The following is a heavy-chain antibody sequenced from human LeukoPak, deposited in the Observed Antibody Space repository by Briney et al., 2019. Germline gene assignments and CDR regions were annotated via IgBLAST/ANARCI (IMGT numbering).Heavy chain of an antibody. J-gene: IGHJ4*02. V-gene: IGHV3-48*01. CDR3: ARKAGEFDY. CDR1: GFTFSSYS. CDR2: ISSSSSTI. D-gene: IGHD3-10*01. Sequence: GGSLRPSCAASGFTFSSYSMNWVRQAPGKGLEWVSYISSSSSTIYYADSVKGRFTISRDNSKNSLYLQMNSLRAEDTAVYYCARKAGEFDYWGQGTLVTVSS.